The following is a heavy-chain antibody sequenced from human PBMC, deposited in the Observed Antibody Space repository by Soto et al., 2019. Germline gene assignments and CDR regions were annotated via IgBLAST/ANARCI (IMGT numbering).Heavy chain of an antibody. D-gene: IGHD5-12*01. CDR3: ALPGRSGGYVDS. Sequence: EVQLLESGGGLLQPGGSLRLSCEASGFTFSTSDMNWVRQAPGKGPEWVSTISSDSGSTYYADSVKGRFTISRDNSKNMLYLQMNSLRPEDTAIYYCALPGRSGGYVDSWGQGTLITVSS. CDR2: ISSDSGST. V-gene: IGHV3-23*01. J-gene: IGHJ5*01. CDR1: GFTFSTSD.